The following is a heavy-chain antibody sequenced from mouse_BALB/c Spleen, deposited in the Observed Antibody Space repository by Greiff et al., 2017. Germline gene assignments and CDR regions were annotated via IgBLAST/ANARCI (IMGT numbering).Heavy chain of an antibody. CDR3: AREGTMITTGGFDY. CDR1: GYTFTSYW. J-gene: IGHJ2*01. CDR2: IYPGSGST. D-gene: IGHD2-4*01. V-gene: IGHV1S22*01. Sequence: LQQPGSELVRPGASVKLSCKASGYTFTSYWMHWVKQRPGQGLEWIGNIYPGSGSTNYDEKFKSKATLTVDTSSSTAYMQLSSLTSEDSAVYYCAREGTMITTGGFDYWGQGTTLTVSS.